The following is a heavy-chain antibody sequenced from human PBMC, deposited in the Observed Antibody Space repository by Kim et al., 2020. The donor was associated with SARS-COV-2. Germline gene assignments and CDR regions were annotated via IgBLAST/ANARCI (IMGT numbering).Heavy chain of an antibody. CDR2: IIPIFGTA. J-gene: IGHJ2*01. CDR1: GDTFSSYA. D-gene: IGHD1-20*01. V-gene: IGHV1-69*13. CDR3: ARSRILVPINWYFDL. Sequence: SVKVSCKASGDTFSSYAISWVRQAPGQGLEWMGGIIPIFGTANYAQKFQGRVTITADESTSTAYMELSSLRSEDTAVYYCARSRILVPINWYFDLWGRGTLVTVSS.